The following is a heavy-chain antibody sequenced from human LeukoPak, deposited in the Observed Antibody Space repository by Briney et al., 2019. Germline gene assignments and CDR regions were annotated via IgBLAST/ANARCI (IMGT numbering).Heavy chain of an antibody. CDR1: GGSINSSSYY. J-gene: IGHJ4*02. Sequence: SETLYLTCTVSGGSINSSSYYWGWIRQPPEKGVEWIGSIYYSGRTYYNPSLKSRVTISVDTSKNQFSLKMSSVTAADTAVYYCARLSSSWLYFDYWGQGTLVTVSS. CDR2: IYYSGRT. V-gene: IGHV4-39*01. CDR3: ARLSSSWLYFDY. D-gene: IGHD6-13*01.